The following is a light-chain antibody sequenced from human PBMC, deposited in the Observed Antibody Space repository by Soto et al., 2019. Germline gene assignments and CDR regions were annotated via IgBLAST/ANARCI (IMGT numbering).Light chain of an antibody. CDR3: QQYESTPPT. CDR2: WAS. Sequence: DIVMTQSPDPLAVSLGERATINCKSSQSVLYSSNNKNYLAWYQQRPGQPPKLLIYWASTRESGVPDRFSGSGSGTDVTLTITSLQAEDVAVYYCQQYESTPPTFGQGTKLEIK. V-gene: IGKV4-1*01. CDR1: QSVLYSSNNKNY. J-gene: IGKJ2*01.